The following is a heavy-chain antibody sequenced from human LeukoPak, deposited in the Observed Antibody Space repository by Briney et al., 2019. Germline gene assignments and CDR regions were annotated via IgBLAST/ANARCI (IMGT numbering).Heavy chain of an antibody. V-gene: IGHV3-21*01. J-gene: IGHJ4*02. Sequence: GSLRLSCAASGFTFSSYSMNWVRQAPGKGLEWVSSISSSSSYIYYADSVKGRFTISRDNAKNSLYLQMNSLRAEDTAVYYCARVGVRRSGSYPIDYWGQGTLVTVSS. CDR3: ARVGVRRSGSYPIDY. D-gene: IGHD1-26*01. CDR1: GFTFSSYS. CDR2: ISSSSSYI.